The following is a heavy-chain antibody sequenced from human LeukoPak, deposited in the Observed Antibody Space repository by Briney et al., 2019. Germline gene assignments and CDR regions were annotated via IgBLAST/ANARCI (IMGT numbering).Heavy chain of an antibody. V-gene: IGHV3-30*03. CDR3: ATYETYYYDSSGHDY. CDR2: ISYDGSNK. Sequence: GGSLRLSCAASGFTFSSYGMHWVRQAPGKGLEWVTVISYDGSNKYYADSVKGRSTISRDNSKNTLYLQMNSLRAEDTAVYYCATYETYYYDSSGHDYWGQGTLVTVSS. J-gene: IGHJ4*02. CDR1: GFTFSSYG. D-gene: IGHD3-22*01.